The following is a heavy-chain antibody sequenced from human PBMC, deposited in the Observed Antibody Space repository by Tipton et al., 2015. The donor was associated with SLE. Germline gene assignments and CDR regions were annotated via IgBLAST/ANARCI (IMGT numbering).Heavy chain of an antibody. Sequence: TLSLTCTVSGASMSGDYWSWIRQPPGKGLEWIGYIYYSGSTNYNPSLKSRVTISVDTSKNQFSLKLSSVTAADTAVYYCARGSPARSGYYYYYYMDVWGKGTTVTVSS. V-gene: IGHV4-59*01. D-gene: IGHD2-2*01. CDR3: ARGSPARSGYYYYYYMDV. CDR1: GASMSGDY. J-gene: IGHJ6*03. CDR2: IYYSGST.